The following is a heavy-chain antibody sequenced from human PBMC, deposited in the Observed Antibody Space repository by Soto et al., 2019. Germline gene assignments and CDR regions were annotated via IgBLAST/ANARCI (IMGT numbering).Heavy chain of an antibody. V-gene: IGHV1-69*02. D-gene: IGHD3-10*01. CDR1: GGTFSSYT. CDR3: ARAGTYYYGSGSYFPMSS. J-gene: IGHJ4*02. CDR2: IIPILGIA. Sequence: QVQLVHSGAEVKKPGSSVKVSCKASGGTFSSYTISWVRQAPGQGLEWMGRIIPILGIANYAQKFQGRVTITADKSTSTAYMELSSLRSEDTAVYYCARAGTYYYGSGSYFPMSSWGQGTLVTVSS.